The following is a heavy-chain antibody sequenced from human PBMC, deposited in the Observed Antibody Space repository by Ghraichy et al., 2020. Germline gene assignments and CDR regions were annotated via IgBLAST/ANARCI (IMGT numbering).Heavy chain of an antibody. CDR3: ARTITAPWHYYGMDV. D-gene: IGHD5-18*01. CDR2: IYYSGST. CDR1: GGSISSDY. V-gene: IGHV4-59*01. J-gene: IGHJ6*02. Sequence: SETLSLTCTVSGGSISSDYWSWIRQPPGKGLEWIGYIYYSGSTNYKPSLKSRVTISLDTSKNQFSLKLISVTAADTAVYYCARTITAPWHYYGMDVWGQGTTVTVSS.